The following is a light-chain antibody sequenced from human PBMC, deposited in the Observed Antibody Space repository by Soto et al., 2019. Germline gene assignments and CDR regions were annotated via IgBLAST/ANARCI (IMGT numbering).Light chain of an antibody. J-gene: IGLJ2*01. CDR3: QVWDSSRNRV. Sequence: QSVLTQPASVSGSPGQSITISCTGTSSDVGGYNYVSWYQHHPGKAPKLMIYEVSSRPSGVSNRFSGSNSGNTATLTISGAEAGDEADYYCQVWDSSRNRVFGGGTKLTVL. V-gene: IGLV2-14*01. CDR1: SSDVGGYNY. CDR2: EVS.